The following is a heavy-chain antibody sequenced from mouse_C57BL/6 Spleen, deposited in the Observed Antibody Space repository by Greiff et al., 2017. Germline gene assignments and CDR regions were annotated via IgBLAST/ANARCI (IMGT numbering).Heavy chain of an antibody. CDR1: GYTFTSYW. CDR3: ARYVDV. J-gene: IGHJ1*03. Sequence: QVQLQQPGAELVKPGASVKLSCKASGYTFTSYWMQWVKQRPGQGLEWIGEIDPSDSYTNYNQKFKGKATLTVDTSSSTAYMQLSSLTSEDSAVYYCARYVDVWGTGTTVTVSS. CDR2: IDPSDSYT. V-gene: IGHV1-50*01.